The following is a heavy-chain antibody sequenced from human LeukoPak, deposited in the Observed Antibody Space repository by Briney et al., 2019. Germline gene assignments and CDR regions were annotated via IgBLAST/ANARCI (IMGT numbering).Heavy chain of an antibody. Sequence: PSETLSLTCAVYGGSFSGYYWSWIRQPPGKGLEWIEEINHSGSTNYNPSLKSRVTISVDTSKNQFSLKLSSVTAADTAVYYCARAFIVVVPAATNWFDPWGQGTLVTVSS. D-gene: IGHD2-2*01. J-gene: IGHJ5*02. CDR1: GGSFSGYY. V-gene: IGHV4-34*01. CDR2: INHSGST. CDR3: ARAFIVVVPAATNWFDP.